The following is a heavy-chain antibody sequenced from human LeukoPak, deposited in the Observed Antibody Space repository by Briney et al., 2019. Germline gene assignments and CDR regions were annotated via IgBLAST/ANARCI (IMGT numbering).Heavy chain of an antibody. Sequence: ASVKVSCKASGYTFTGYYMHWVRQAPGQGLEWMGWINPNSGNTGYAQKFQGRVTMTRNTSISTAYMELSSLRSEDTAVYYCARGYKNWFDPWGQGTLVTVSS. CDR1: GYTFTGYY. V-gene: IGHV1-8*02. D-gene: IGHD1-1*01. J-gene: IGHJ5*02. CDR2: INPNSGNT. CDR3: ARGYKNWFDP.